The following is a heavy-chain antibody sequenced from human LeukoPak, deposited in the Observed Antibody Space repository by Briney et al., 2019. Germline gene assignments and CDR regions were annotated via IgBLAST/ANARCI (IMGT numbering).Heavy chain of an antibody. Sequence: GGSLRLSCTASGFTFSSYAMSWVRQAPGQGLEWVSAISGSVGSTYYADTVQGRFTISTDNSKNTLYLQMNSLRAEDTAVYYCAKLSYGSGSLRWFDPWGQGTLVTVSS. CDR2: ISGSVGST. J-gene: IGHJ5*02. D-gene: IGHD3-10*01. CDR1: GFTFSSYA. V-gene: IGHV3-23*01. CDR3: AKLSYGSGSLRWFDP.